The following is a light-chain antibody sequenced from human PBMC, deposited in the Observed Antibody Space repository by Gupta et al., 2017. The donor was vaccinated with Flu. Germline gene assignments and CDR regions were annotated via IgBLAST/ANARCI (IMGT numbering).Light chain of an antibody. CDR1: SSKIGNNY. CDR2: ENN. J-gene: IGLJ3*02. Sequence: KVTISCSGSSSKIGNNYVCWYQQRPAPAPKLLIYENNRRLSAIPDRFSGSKYATSATVGTTGLQAGDEADYYWDTWDSSRSGWVFGGGTKLTVL. CDR3: DTWDSSRSGWV. V-gene: IGLV1-51*02.